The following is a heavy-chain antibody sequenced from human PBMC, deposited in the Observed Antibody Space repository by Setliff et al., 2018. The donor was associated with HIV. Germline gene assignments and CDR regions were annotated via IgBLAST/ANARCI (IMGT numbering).Heavy chain of an antibody. CDR1: GGFISSSSYY. J-gene: IGHJ4*02. Sequence: PSETLSLTCTVSGGFISSSSYYWGWIRQPPGKGLEWIGSIFNDGRTYYNPSLKSRITTPMDTSTNQFSLKLSSVTAADTAVYFCARHFPSISLFFGDPGPFDRWGQGALVTVSS. V-gene: IGHV4-39*01. CDR2: IFNDGRT. CDR3: ARHFPSISLFFGDPGPFDR. D-gene: IGHD3-10*01.